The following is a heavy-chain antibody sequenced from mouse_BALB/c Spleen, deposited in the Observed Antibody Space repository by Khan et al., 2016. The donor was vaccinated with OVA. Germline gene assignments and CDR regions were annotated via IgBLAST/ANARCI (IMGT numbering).Heavy chain of an antibody. CDR2: IDPSKSET. D-gene: IGHD1-1*01. V-gene: IGHV1S127*01. CDR1: GYTFTSFW. Sequence: QVQLKQSGPELVRPGASVKMSCKASGYTFTSFWIHWVKQRPGQGLEWIGMIDPSKSETRLNQKFKDKATLNGDKSPNTAYMQLSRLTSEDSAVQYWARGGDGSPFGDWGRGTLVTVSA. J-gene: IGHJ3*01. CDR3: ARGGDGSPFGD.